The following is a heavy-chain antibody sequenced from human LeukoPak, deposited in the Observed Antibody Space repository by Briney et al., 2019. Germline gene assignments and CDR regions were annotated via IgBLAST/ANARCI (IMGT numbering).Heavy chain of an antibody. J-gene: IGHJ4*02. CDR1: GYTFTGYY. CDR3: ARVAYCTKGVCINFDL. CDR2: INPNSGGT. D-gene: IGHD2-8*01. Sequence: ASVKVSCKASGYTFTGYYMHWMRQAPGQGLEWMGWINPNSGGTKYSQKFQGRVTVTRDTSTSTAYMELSGLRADDTAVYYCARVAYCTKGVCINFDLWGQGTLVTVSS. V-gene: IGHV1-2*02.